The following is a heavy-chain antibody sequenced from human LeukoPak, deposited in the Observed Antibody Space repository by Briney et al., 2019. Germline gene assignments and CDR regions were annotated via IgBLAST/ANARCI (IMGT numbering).Heavy chain of an antibody. V-gene: IGHV4-30-4*08. J-gene: IGHJ3*02. CDR1: GGSISSGDYY. CDR3: ARDNPTPCSSTSCAVNTEAFDI. Sequence: SETLSLTCAVSGGSISSGDYYWSWIRQPPGKGLEWIGYIYYSGSTYYNPSLKSRVTISVDTSKNQFSLKLSSVTAADTAVYYCARDNPTPCSSTSCAVNTEAFDIWGQGTMVTVSS. CDR2: IYYSGST. D-gene: IGHD2-2*01.